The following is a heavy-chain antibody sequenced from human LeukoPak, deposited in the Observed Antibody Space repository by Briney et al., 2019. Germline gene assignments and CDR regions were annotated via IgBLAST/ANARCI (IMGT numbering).Heavy chain of an antibody. Sequence: PSETLSLTCTVSGGSISSSSYYWGWIRQPPGKGLEWIGSIYYSGSTYYNPSLKSRVTMSVDTSKNQFSLKLSSVTAADTAVYYCARQDIVLMVYANSADRSDYWGQGTLVTVSS. D-gene: IGHD2-8*01. CDR3: ARQDIVLMVYANSADRSDY. J-gene: IGHJ4*02. CDR2: IYYSGST. CDR1: GGSISSSSYY. V-gene: IGHV4-39*01.